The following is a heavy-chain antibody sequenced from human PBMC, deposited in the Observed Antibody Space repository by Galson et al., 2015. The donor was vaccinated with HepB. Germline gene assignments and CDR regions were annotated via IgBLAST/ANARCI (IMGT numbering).Heavy chain of an antibody. CDR2: ISFTNNFI. J-gene: IGHJ4*02. CDR3: ARDARPRYGPLPGFDVFDY. CDR1: GFTFSGYS. Sequence: SLRLSCAASGFTFSGYSMNWVRQAPGKGLEWVSSISFTNNFINYADSVKGRFTISGDKAKNSLYLQMSSLRAEDTAVYYCARDARPRYGPLPGFDVFDYWGQGILVAVSS. D-gene: IGHD3-9*01. V-gene: IGHV3-21*01.